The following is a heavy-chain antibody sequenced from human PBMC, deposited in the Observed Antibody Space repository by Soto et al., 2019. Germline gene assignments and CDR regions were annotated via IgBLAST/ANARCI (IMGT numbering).Heavy chain of an antibody. Sequence: GGSLRLSCAASGFTFSSYGMHWVRQAPGKGLEWVAVIWYDGSNKYYADSVKGRFTISRDNSKNTLYLQMNSLRAEDTAVYYCAKAAFYGSGSFDYWGQGTLVTVS. CDR3: AKAAFYGSGSFDY. V-gene: IGHV3-33*06. CDR2: IWYDGSNK. CDR1: GFTFSSYG. J-gene: IGHJ4*02. D-gene: IGHD3-10*01.